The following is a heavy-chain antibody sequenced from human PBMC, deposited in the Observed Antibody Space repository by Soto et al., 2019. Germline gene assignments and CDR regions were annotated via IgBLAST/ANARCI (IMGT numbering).Heavy chain of an antibody. V-gene: IGHV3-15*01. J-gene: IGHJ6*03. CDR1: GFTFSNAW. CDR3: TTDWLGYCTNGVCYSYYYYYMDV. D-gene: IGHD2-8*01. Sequence: GGSLILSCAASGFTFSNAWMSWVRQAPGKGLEWVGRIKSKTDGGTTDYAAPVKGRFTISRDDSKNTLYLQMNSLKTEDTAVYYCTTDWLGYCTNGVCYSYYYYYMDVWGKGTTVTVSS. CDR2: IKSKTDGGTT.